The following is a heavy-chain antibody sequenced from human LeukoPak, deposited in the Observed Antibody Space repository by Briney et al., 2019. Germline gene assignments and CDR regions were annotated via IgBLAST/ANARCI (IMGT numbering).Heavy chain of an antibody. J-gene: IGHJ4*02. CDR1: GGTFSSYA. CDR2: IIPIFGTA. V-gene: IGHV1-69*13. D-gene: IGHD3-10*01. CDR3: AREIYGSGSYFDY. Sequence: GASVKVSCKASGGTFSSYAISWLRQAPGQGLEWMGGIIPIFGTANYAQKFQGRVTITADESTSTGYMELSSLRSEDTAVYYCAREIYGSGSYFDYWGQGTLVTVSS.